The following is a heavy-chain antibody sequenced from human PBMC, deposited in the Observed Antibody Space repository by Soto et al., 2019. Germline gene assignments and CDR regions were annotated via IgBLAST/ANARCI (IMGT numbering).Heavy chain of an antibody. Sequence: QVPLVQSGAEVKKPGSSVKVSCKSSGVTFRSYAINWVRQAPGHGLEWMGGIIPVFGTADYAQSFQGRVTITADESTSTVFMELGSLRSEDTAVYYCTRAGSADSSGRRYFFWVQGTVVTVS. V-gene: IGHV1-69*19. J-gene: IGHJ4*02. CDR2: IIPVFGTA. D-gene: IGHD3-22*01. CDR3: TRAGSADSSGRRYFF. CDR1: GVTFRSYA.